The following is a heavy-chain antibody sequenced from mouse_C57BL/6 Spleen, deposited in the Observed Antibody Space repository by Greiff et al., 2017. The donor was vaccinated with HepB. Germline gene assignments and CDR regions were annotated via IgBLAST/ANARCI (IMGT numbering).Heavy chain of an antibody. CDR1: GYTFTSYW. D-gene: IGHD1-1*01. CDR2: IHPNSGST. J-gene: IGHJ4*01. Sequence: VQLQQPGAELVKPGASVMLSCKASGYTFTSYWMHWVKQRPGQGLEWIGMIHPNSGSTNYNEKFKSKATLTVDKSSSTAYMQLSSLTSEDSAVYYCARDYGSSYAMDYWGQGTSVTVSS. CDR3: ARDYGSSYAMDY. V-gene: IGHV1-64*01.